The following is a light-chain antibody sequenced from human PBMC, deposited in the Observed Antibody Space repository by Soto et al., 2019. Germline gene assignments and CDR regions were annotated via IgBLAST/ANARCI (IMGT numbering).Light chain of an antibody. J-gene: IGLJ1*01. V-gene: IGLV1-47*01. Sequence: QSVLTQPPSASGTPGQRVTISCSGSSSNIGSNYVYWYQQLPGTAPKLLIYRNNQRPSGVPDRFSGSQSGTSASLAISGLRSEDEADYYCAAWDDSLSYVFGTGTKLTVL. CDR2: RNN. CDR1: SSNIGSNY. CDR3: AAWDDSLSYV.